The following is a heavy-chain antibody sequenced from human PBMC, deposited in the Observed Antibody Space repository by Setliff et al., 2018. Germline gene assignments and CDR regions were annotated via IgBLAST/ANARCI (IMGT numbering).Heavy chain of an antibody. J-gene: IGHJ6*03. CDR3: ARLGGDYWAGYYYYYVDV. CDR2: IIPILGIA. V-gene: IGHV1-69*10. Sequence: SVKVSCKASGGTFSSYAISWVRQAPGQGLEWMGGIIPILGIANCAQKFQGRVTITTDESTSTAYMELSSLRSEETAVYYCARLGGDYWAGYYYYYVDVWGKGTTVTVSS. D-gene: IGHD4-17*01. CDR1: GGTFSSYA.